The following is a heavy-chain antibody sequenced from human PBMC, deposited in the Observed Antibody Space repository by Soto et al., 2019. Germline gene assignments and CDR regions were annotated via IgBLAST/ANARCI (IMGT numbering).Heavy chain of an antibody. D-gene: IGHD4-4*01. V-gene: IGHV3-30-3*01. Sequence: QVQLVESGGGVVQPGRSLRLSCAASGFTFSSYAMHWVRQAPGKGLEWVAVISYDGSNKYYADSVKGRFTISRDNSKNMLYLQMNSLRLEDTAVYYCARPLWRDDYNWGYFDLWGRGTLVTVSS. CDR3: ARPLWRDDYNWGYFDL. CDR2: ISYDGSNK. J-gene: IGHJ2*01. CDR1: GFTFSSYA.